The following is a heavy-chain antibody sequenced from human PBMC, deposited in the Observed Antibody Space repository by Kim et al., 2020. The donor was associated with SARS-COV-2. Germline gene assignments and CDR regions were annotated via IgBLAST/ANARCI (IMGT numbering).Heavy chain of an antibody. V-gene: IGHV4-31*03. J-gene: IGHJ4*02. D-gene: IGHD4-17*01. CDR2: IYYSGST. CDR1: GGSISSGGYY. Sequence: SETLSLTCTVSGGSISSGGYYWSWIRQHPGKGLEWIGYIYYSGSTYYNPSLKSRVTISVDTSKNQFSLKLSSVTAADTAVYYCARVQVYGGGVDSISWGQGTLVTVSS. CDR3: ARVQVYGGGVDSIS.